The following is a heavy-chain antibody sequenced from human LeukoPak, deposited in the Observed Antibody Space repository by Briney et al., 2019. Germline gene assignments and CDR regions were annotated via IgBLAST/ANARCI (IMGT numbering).Heavy chain of an antibody. CDR2: INHSGST. D-gene: IGHD2-2*01. CDR3: ARGGDIVVVPAAIQGYYFDY. J-gene: IGHJ4*02. CDR1: GGSFSGYY. V-gene: IGHV4-34*01. Sequence: SETLSLTCAVYGGSFSGYYWSWIRQPPGKRLEWIGEINHSGSTNYNPSLKSRVPISVDTSKNQFSLKLSSVTAADTAVYYCARGGDIVVVPAAIQGYYFDYWGQGTLVTVSS.